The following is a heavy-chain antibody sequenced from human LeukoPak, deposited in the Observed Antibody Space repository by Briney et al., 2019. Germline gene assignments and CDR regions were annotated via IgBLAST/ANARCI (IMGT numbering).Heavy chain of an antibody. J-gene: IGHJ4*02. Sequence: PGGSLRLSCGASGFTFSGSWMSWVRQAPGKELERVVNIHKDGSATLYVDSVNARFTISRDNAKSSLYLQMNSLRVEDTAVYYCARDRGFGPDDSWGQGSLVTVSS. D-gene: IGHD3-10*01. CDR2: IHKDGSAT. CDR1: GFTFSGSW. V-gene: IGHV3-7*01. CDR3: ARDRGFGPDDS.